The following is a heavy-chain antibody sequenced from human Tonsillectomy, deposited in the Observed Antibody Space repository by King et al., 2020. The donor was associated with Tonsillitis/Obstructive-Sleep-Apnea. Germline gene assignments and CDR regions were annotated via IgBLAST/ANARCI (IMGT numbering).Heavy chain of an antibody. V-gene: IGHV4-34*01. Sequence: VQLQQWGAGLLKPSETLPLTCAVYGGSFSGYYWSWIRQPPGKGLEWIGEINHSGSTNYNPSLKSRVTISVDTSQNQFSLKLTSVTAADTAVYYCVRGCSYDSSGYYSYEFDYGGQGNLVTLSS. CDR1: GGSFSGYY. J-gene: IGHJ4*02. CDR2: INHSGST. D-gene: IGHD3-22*01. CDR3: VRGCSYDSSGYYSYEFDY.